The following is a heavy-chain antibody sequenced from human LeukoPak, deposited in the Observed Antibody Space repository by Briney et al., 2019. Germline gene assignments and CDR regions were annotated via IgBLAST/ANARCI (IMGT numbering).Heavy chain of an antibody. D-gene: IGHD6-19*01. V-gene: IGHV3-21*01. CDR3: ARCYSGWSRIDS. CDR1: GFTFSAYN. Sequence: GGSLRLSCAGSGFTFSAYNMNWVRQAPGKGLEWVSSISGSSTNIYYGDSVKGRFTISRDNAKNSLYLQMNSLRPEDTAVYYCARCYSGWSRIDSWGQGTLVTVSS. J-gene: IGHJ4*02. CDR2: ISGSSTNI.